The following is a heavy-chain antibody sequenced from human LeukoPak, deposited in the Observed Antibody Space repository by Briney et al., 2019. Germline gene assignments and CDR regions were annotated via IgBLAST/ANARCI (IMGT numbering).Heavy chain of an antibody. CDR2: IDPNSGGT. CDR1: GYTFTGYY. Sequence: ASVKVSCKASGYTFTGYYIHWVRQAPGQGLEWMGWIDPNSGGTNYAQKFQGRVTMTRDTSISTAYMDLSRLRSDDTAVYYCARGSIVGATFDYFDYWGQGTLVTVSS. D-gene: IGHD1-26*01. V-gene: IGHV1-2*02. CDR3: ARGSIVGATFDYFDY. J-gene: IGHJ4*02.